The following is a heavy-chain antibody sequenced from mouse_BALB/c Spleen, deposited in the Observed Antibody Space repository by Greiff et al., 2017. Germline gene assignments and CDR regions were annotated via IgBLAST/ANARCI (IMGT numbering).Heavy chain of an antibody. V-gene: IGHV1-87*01. D-gene: IGHD1-2*01. CDR2: IYPGDGDT. Sequence: VQLQQSGAELARPGASVKLSCKASGYTFTSYWLQWVKQRPGQGLEWIGAIYPGDGDTRYTQKFKGKATLTADKSSSTAYMQLSSLASEDSAVYYCARSGITTATVAYWGQGTLVTVSA. CDR1: GYTFTSYW. CDR3: ARSGITTATVAY. J-gene: IGHJ3*01.